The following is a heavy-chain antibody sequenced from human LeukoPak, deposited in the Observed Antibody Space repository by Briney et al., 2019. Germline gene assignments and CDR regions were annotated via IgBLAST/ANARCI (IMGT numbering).Heavy chain of an antibody. V-gene: IGHV3-7*01. D-gene: IGHD2-2*02. CDR2: IKEDGTEK. CDR1: EFRFSGYW. J-gene: IGHJ1*01. Sequence: PGGSLRLSCAASEFRFSGYWMIWVRQAPGKGLEWVANIKEDGTEKYYVDSVKGRFTISRDNAKNSLYLQMNSLRAEDTAVYYCARSTAVPHFQDWGQGTLVTVSS. CDR3: ARSTAVPHFQD.